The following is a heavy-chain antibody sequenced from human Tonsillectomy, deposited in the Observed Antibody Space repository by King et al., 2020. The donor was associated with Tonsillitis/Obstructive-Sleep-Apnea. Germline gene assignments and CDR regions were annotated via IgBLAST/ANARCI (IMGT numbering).Heavy chain of an antibody. CDR2: ISYDGSNK. J-gene: IGHJ3*02. D-gene: IGHD3-9*01. V-gene: IGHV3-30*04. CDR1: GFTFSTDA. CDR3: ARERAYDILTGYYPNVFDI. Sequence: VQLVESGGGVVQPGRSLRLSCAASGFTFSTDAMHWVRQAPGKGLEWVAVISYDGSNKYYADSVKGRFTISRDNSKNTVYLQRNSLRAEDTAVYYCARERAYDILTGYYPNVFDIWGQGTMVTVSS.